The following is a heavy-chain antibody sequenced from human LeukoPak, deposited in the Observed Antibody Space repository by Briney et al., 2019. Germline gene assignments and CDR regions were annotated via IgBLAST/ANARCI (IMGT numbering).Heavy chain of an antibody. CDR3: ASLSSEFSEYSDSSRNWFDP. D-gene: IGHD6-6*01. V-gene: IGHV4-61*02. Sequence: ASETLSLTCTVSGASISTGSSYWSWIRQPAGEGLEWIGRIHNSGSTNYNPSLNSRVTISVDTSKNQFSLKLSSVTAADTAVYYCASLSSEFSEYSDSSRNWFDPWGQGTLVTVSS. CDR2: IHNSGST. J-gene: IGHJ5*02. CDR1: GASISTGSSY.